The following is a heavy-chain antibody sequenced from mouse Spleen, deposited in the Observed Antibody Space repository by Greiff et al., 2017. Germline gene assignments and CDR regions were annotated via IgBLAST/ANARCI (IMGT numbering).Heavy chain of an antibody. V-gene: IGHV3-6*01. CDR2: ISYDGSN. CDR1: GYSITSGYY. CDR3: ARRDYGRESYAVDY. Sequence: EVQLVESGPGLVKPSQSLSLTCSVTGYSITSGYYWNWIRQFPGNKLEWMGYISYDGSNNYNPSLKNRISITRDTSKNQFFLKLNSVTTEDTATYYCARRDYGRESYAVDYWGQGTSVTVSS. D-gene: IGHD1-1*01. J-gene: IGHJ4*01.